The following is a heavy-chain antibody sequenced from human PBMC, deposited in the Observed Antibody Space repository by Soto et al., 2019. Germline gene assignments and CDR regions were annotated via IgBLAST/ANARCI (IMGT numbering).Heavy chain of an antibody. CDR2: ISGSGGST. CDR3: AKGSRDGYVRGGA. Sequence: EVQLLESGGGLVQPGGSLRLSCAASGFTFSSYAMSWVRQAPGKGLEWVSAISGSGGSTYYADSVKGRFTISRVHSKNTLYLQMNSRRAEDTAVYYCAKGSRDGYVRGGAWGQGTLVAVSS. D-gene: IGHD5-12*01. V-gene: IGHV3-23*01. CDR1: GFTFSSYA. J-gene: IGHJ5*02.